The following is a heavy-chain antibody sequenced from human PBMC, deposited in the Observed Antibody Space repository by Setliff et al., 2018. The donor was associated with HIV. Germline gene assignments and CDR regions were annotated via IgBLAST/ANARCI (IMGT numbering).Heavy chain of an antibody. Sequence: GGSLRLSCEASGFTFSSYAMHWVRQAPGKGLEWVAIRSYDGSNKYYTDSVKGRFTISRDKSKNTLYLQMNRLRAEDTAVYYCSRALGEVGASVSYFDHWGQGTLVTVSS. J-gene: IGHJ4*02. D-gene: IGHD1-26*01. CDR1: GFTFSSYA. CDR2: RSYDGSNK. V-gene: IGHV3-30*04. CDR3: SRALGEVGASVSYFDH.